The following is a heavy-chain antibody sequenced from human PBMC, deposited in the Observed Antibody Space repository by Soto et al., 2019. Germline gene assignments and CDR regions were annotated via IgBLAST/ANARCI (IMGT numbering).Heavy chain of an antibody. D-gene: IGHD3-22*01. CDR2: ISYDGSNK. CDR3: ARSAIVVVIRAFDY. Sequence: GGSLRLSCAASGFTFSSYAMHWVHQAPGKGLEWVAVISYDGSNKYYADSVKGRFTISRDNSKNTLYLQMNSLRAEDTAVYYCARSAIVVVIRAFDYWGQGALVTVSS. J-gene: IGHJ4*02. V-gene: IGHV3-30-3*01. CDR1: GFTFSSYA.